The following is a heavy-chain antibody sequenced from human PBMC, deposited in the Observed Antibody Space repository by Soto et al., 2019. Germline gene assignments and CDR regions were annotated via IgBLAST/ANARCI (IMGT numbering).Heavy chain of an antibody. V-gene: IGHV1-3*01. CDR3: TSGGEILTGSPPGGYYYYVDV. Sequence: QVQLVHSGAGVKKPGASVKVSCKASGYTFSSYAMHWVRQAPGQRLEWMGWINAGNGNTKYSQKFQGRVTITRDTSASTGYMELRSRRSEDTAVYYCTSGGEILTGSPPGGYYYYVDVWGKGTTVTVSS. CDR1: GYTFSSYA. CDR2: INAGNGNT. D-gene: IGHD3-9*01. J-gene: IGHJ6*03.